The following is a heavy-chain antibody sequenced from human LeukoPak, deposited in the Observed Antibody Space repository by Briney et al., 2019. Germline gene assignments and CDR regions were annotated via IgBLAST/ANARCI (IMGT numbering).Heavy chain of an antibody. CDR3: ARGYGITGRLRTTHTLDY. Sequence: SETLSLTCAVYGGSFSGYYWSWIRQPPGKGLEWIGEINHSGSTNYNPSLKIRVTISVDTSKNQFSLKLSSVTAADTAVDYCARGYGITGRLRTTHTLDYWGQGTLVTVSS. J-gene: IGHJ4*02. D-gene: IGHD1-20*01. CDR2: INHSGST. V-gene: IGHV4-34*01. CDR1: GGSFSGYY.